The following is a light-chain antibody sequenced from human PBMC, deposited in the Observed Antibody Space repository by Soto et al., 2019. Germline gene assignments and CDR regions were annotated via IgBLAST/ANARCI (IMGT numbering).Light chain of an antibody. J-gene: IGKJ1*01. Sequence: ETVLTQSPATLSLSPGDRATLFCRASQSITTYLAWYQQKTGQAPKLLFYDASNRATGIPARFSASGSGTDFTLTISSLEPEDSAVYYCQQRSSWWTVGQGTKVEIK. CDR3: QQRSSWWT. V-gene: IGKV3-11*01. CDR2: DAS. CDR1: QSITTY.